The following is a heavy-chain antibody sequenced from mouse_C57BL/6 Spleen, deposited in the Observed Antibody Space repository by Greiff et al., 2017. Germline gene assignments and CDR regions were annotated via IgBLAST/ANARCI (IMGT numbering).Heavy chain of an antibody. CDR3: ARSGYDGYWYFDV. J-gene: IGHJ1*03. CDR1: GYTFTSYT. Sequence: QVQLKQSGAELARPGASVKLSCKASGYTFTSYTMHWVKQRPGQGLEWIGYINPSSGYTKYTPKFKDKATLTADKSSSTAYLQLSSLTSEDSAVYYCARSGYDGYWYFDVWGTGTTVTVSS. D-gene: IGHD2-2*01. CDR2: INPSSGYT. V-gene: IGHV1-4*01.